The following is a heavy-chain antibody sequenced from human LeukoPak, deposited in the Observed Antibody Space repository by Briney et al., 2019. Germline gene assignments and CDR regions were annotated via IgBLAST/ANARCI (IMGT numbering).Heavy chain of an antibody. CDR3: AKGDSPTDCSSTSCLPY. CDR1: GFTLSSYG. D-gene: IGHD2-2*01. CDR2: IRYDGSNK. Sequence: PGGSLRLSCAASGFTLSSYGMHGVRQAPGKGLEWVAFIRYDGSNKYYADSVKGRFTISRDNSKNTLYLQMNSLRAEDTAVYYCAKGDSPTDCSSTSCLPYWGQGTLVTVSS. J-gene: IGHJ4*02. V-gene: IGHV3-30*02.